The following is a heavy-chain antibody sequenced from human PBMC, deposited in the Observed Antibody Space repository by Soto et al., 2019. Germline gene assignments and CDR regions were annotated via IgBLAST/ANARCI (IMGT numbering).Heavy chain of an antibody. J-gene: IGHJ3*02. Sequence: QVQLVQSGAEVKKPGASVKVSCKASGYTFTSYAMHWVRQAPGQRLEWMGWINAGNGNTKYSQKFQGRVTITRDTSASTAYMELSSLRSEDTAVYYCARPSRVQLEPQDAFDIWGQGTMVTVSS. CDR2: INAGNGNT. D-gene: IGHD1-1*01. CDR3: ARPSRVQLEPQDAFDI. CDR1: GYTFTSYA. V-gene: IGHV1-3*01.